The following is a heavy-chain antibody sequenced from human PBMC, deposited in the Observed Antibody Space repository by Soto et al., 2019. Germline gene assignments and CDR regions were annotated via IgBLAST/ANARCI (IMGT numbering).Heavy chain of an antibody. CDR3: ARGRVAYGGNRVFDY. CDR2: MNPNSGNT. CDR1: GYTFTSYD. D-gene: IGHD4-17*01. V-gene: IGHV1-8*01. Sequence: QVQLVQSGAEVKKPGASVKVSCKASGYTFTSYDINWVRQATGQGLEWMGWMNPNSGNTGYAQKFQGRVTMTRNTSXNTAYMELSSLRSEDTAVYYCARGRVAYGGNRVFDYWGQGTLVTVSS. J-gene: IGHJ4*02.